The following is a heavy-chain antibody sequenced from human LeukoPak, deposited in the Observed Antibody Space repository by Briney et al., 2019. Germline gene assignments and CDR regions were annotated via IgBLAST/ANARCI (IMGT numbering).Heavy chain of an antibody. D-gene: IGHD1-26*01. Sequence: SVKVSCKASGGTFSSYAISWVRQAPGQGLEWMVGIIPIFGTANYAQKFQGRVTITTDESTSTAYMELSSLRSEDTAVYYCARVPTYVELEYYYYYMDVWGKGTTVTVSS. CDR1: GGTFSSYA. CDR3: ARVPTYVELEYYYYYMDV. V-gene: IGHV1-69*05. J-gene: IGHJ6*03. CDR2: IIPIFGTA.